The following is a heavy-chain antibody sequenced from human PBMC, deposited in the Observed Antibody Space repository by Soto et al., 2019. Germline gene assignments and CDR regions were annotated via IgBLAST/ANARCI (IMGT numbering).Heavy chain of an antibody. CDR3: ARISVADYYYYGMDV. V-gene: IGHV1-46*01. CDR1: GCSFTSYY. CDR2: INPSGGST. D-gene: IGHD6-19*01. J-gene: IGHJ6*02. Sequence: ASVKVSCQAIGCSFTSYYMHWVRQAPGQGLEWMGIINPSGGSTSYAQKFQGRVTMTRDTSTSTVYMELSSLRSEDTAVYYCARISVADYYYYGMDVWGQGTTVTVSS.